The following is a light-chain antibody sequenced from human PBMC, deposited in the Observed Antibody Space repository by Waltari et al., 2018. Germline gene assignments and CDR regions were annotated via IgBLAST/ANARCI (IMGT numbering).Light chain of an antibody. CDR3: QHYDGVPPWT. J-gene: IGKJ1*01. Sequence: DIQMTQSPSSLSASVGDRVTITCQASRDINNYLNWYQQKPGKAPKLLIYDASTLETGVPSRFSGRGSGTDFVLTISRLQPEDIATYYCQHYDGVPPWTFGQGTRVDFK. CDR1: RDINNY. V-gene: IGKV1-33*01. CDR2: DAS.